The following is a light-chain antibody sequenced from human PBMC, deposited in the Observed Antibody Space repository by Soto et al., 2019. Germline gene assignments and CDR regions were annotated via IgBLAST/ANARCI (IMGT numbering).Light chain of an antibody. CDR2: AAS. J-gene: IGKJ1*01. Sequence: DIQMTQYPSSLSASVGERVTITCRASQSVSTYLNWYQQKPGQAPKLLIYAASTLQSGVPSRFSGRESGTDFTLNISSLQPEDFATYHCHQTYSNPQTFGQGTKVEIK. CDR1: QSVSTY. CDR3: HQTYSNPQT. V-gene: IGKV1-39*01.